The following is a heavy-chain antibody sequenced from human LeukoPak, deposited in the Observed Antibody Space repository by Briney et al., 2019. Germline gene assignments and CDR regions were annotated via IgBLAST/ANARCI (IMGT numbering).Heavy chain of an antibody. Sequence: GRSLRLSCAASGFTFDDYAMHWVRQAPGKGLEWVSGISGSGGSTYYADSVKGRFTISRDNSKNTLYLQMNSLRAEDTAVYYCARDGYNPFDAFDIWGQGTMVTVSS. CDR1: GFTFDDYA. J-gene: IGHJ3*02. CDR2: ISGSGGST. CDR3: ARDGYNPFDAFDI. D-gene: IGHD5-24*01. V-gene: IGHV3-23*01.